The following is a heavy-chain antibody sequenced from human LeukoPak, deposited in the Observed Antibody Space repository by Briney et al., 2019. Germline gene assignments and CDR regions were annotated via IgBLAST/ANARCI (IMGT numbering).Heavy chain of an antibody. CDR1: GFTFSTYS. V-gene: IGHV3-48*02. CDR3: AGAGSTTQAWWFDY. D-gene: IGHD2-15*01. CDR2: ISYGSSII. Sequence: GGSLRLSCAASGFTFSTYSMNWVRQAPGKGLEWISYISYGSSIIYYADSVKGRFTVSRDNAKNSLYLQMNSLRDEDTAVYYCAGAGSTTQAWWFDYWGQGALVTVSS. J-gene: IGHJ4*02.